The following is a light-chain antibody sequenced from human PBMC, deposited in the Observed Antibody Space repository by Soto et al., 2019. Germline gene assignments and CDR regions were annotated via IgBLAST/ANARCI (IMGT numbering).Light chain of an antibody. V-gene: IGKV3-20*01. Sequence: EIVFTPSPGTLSLSPGERATLSCRATQSVSGYLAWYHQKPGQAPRLLIYAASSRATGSPDRFSGGGSGTDFTLTISRLEPEDFAVYYCQQYGYSPITFGQGTRLE. CDR2: AAS. CDR1: QSVSGY. CDR3: QQYGYSPIT. J-gene: IGKJ5*01.